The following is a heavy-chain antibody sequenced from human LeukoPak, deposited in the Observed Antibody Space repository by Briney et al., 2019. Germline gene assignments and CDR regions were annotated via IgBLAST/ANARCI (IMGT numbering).Heavy chain of an antibody. CDR2: IRSKANSYAT. Sequence: GGSLRLSCAASGFTFSGSAMHWVRQASGKGLEWVGRIRSKANSYATAYAASVKGRFTISRDDSKNTAYLQMNSLKTEDTAVYYCARESTGYSSSWYYFDYWGQGTLVTVSS. D-gene: IGHD6-13*01. J-gene: IGHJ4*02. CDR1: GFTFSGSA. CDR3: ARESTGYSSSWYYFDY. V-gene: IGHV3-73*01.